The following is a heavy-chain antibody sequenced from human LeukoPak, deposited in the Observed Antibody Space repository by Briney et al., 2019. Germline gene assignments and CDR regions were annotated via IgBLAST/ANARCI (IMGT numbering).Heavy chain of an antibody. Sequence: ASVKVSCMASGYTFTSYYMHWVRQAPGQGLEWMGIINPSGGSTSYAQKFQGRVTMTRDTSTSTVYMELSSLRSEDTAVYYCARDKVRGVIIKAGWFDPWGQGTLVTVSS. V-gene: IGHV1-46*01. J-gene: IGHJ5*02. CDR1: GYTFTSYY. D-gene: IGHD3-10*01. CDR2: INPSGGST. CDR3: ARDKVRGVIIKAGWFDP.